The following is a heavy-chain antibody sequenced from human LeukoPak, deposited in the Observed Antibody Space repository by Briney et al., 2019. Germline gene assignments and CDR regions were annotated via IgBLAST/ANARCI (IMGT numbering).Heavy chain of an antibody. J-gene: IGHJ5*02. CDR1: GGSISSSSYY. D-gene: IGHD6-13*01. Sequence: SETLSLTCTVSGGSISSSSYYWGWIRQPPGKGLEWIGSIYYSGSTYYNPSLKSRVTISVDTSKNQFSLKLCSVTAADTAVYYCAKTAEAAAAFYWFDPWGQGTLVTVSS. CDR3: AKTAEAAAAFYWFDP. V-gene: IGHV4-39*01. CDR2: IYYSGST.